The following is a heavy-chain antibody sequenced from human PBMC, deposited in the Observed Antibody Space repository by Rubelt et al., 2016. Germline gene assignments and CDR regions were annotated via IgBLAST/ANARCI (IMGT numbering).Heavy chain of an antibody. CDR2: ISAYNGNT. V-gene: IGHV1-18*01. D-gene: IGHD6-19*01. CDR3: ARVVGGSREWFDP. CDR1: GYTFTKYG. J-gene: IGHJ5*02. Sequence: QVQLVQSGAEVKKPGASVKVSCKASGYTFTKYGVSWVRQAPGQGLVWMGWISAYNGNTTYAQKLQGRVTMTTDTSTNTTYMELRSRRAEDTAVYYCARVVGGSREWFDPWGQGTLVTVSS.